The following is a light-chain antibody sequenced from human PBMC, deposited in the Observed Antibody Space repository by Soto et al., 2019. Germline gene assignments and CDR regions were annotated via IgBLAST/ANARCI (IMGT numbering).Light chain of an antibody. CDR1: QSITSG. V-gene: IGKV1-5*03. CDR3: QQYNSYSRK. CDR2: KAS. J-gene: IGKJ1*01. Sequence: DMQMYQPPFALSASVADRLTIGCRARQSITSGLAWYQQKLGKAPKLLIYKASSLESGVPSRFSGSGSGREFTLTMSSLHPDDFATYYCQQYNSYSRKFGQGTKV.